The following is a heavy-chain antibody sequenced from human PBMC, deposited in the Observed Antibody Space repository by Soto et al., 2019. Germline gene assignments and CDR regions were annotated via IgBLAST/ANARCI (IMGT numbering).Heavy chain of an antibody. CDR1: GFRFEQYV. D-gene: IGHD3-10*01. CDR3: IKDAPNGSIDE. Sequence: VQVVASGGGLVQPGRSLRLSCAVSGFRFEQYVMHWVRQAPGKGLECVSTVSPTGDTVAYADSVEGRFTVSRDNAKNSLYLQMNSLKGDDTVFYYCIKDAPNGSIDEWGQGTLVTVSS. J-gene: IGHJ4*02. V-gene: IGHV3-9*01. CDR2: VSPTGDTV.